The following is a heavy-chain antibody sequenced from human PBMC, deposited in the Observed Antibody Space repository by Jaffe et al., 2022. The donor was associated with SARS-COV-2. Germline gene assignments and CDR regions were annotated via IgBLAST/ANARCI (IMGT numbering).Heavy chain of an antibody. D-gene: IGHD5-12*01. V-gene: IGHV1-2*06. CDR3: ARKGMFGYDEFDH. J-gene: IGHJ5*02. Sequence: QVQLVQSGAEVKKPGASVKVSCKASGYTFTDYHIHWVRQAPGQGLEWMGRISPNSGDTYYEQRFQGRVTMASDTSTSTAYMHLNSLTTDDTALYYCARKGMFGYDEFDHWGQGTLVTVSS. CDR1: GYTFTDYH. CDR2: ISPNSGDT.